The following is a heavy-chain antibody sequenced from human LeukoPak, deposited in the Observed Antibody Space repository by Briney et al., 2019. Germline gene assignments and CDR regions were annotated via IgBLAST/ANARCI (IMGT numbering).Heavy chain of an antibody. J-gene: IGHJ3*01. CDR1: GYTFTGYY. V-gene: IGHV1-2*02. D-gene: IGHD6-13*01. CDR3: AREEGAPIAAANV. CDR2: INPNSGGT. Sequence: ASVKVSCKASGYTFTGYYMHWVRQAPGQGLEWMGWINPNSGGTNYAQRLQGRVTMTTDTPTSTAYMELRSLRSDDTAVYYCAREEGAPIAAANVWGLGTMVTVSS.